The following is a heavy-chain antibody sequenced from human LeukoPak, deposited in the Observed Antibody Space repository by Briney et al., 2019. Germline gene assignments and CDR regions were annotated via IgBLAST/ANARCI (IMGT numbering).Heavy chain of an antibody. CDR1: GGSISSGGYY. CDR2: IYYSGST. D-gene: IGHD3-10*01. Sequence: SETLSLTCTVSGGSISSGGYYWSWIRQHPGKGLEWIGCIYYSGSTYYNPSLKSRVTISVDTSKNQFSLKLSSVTAADTAVYYCARVRNYGSGSYYPYYFDYWGQGTLVTVSS. J-gene: IGHJ4*02. V-gene: IGHV4-31*03. CDR3: ARVRNYGSGSYYPYYFDY.